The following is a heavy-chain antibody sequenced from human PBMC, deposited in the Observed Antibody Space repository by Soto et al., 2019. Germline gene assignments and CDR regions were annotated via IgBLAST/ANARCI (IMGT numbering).Heavy chain of an antibody. Sequence: GGSLRLSCAASGFTFSDYYMSWIRQAPGKGLEWVSYISSSSSYTNYADSVKGRFTISRDNAKNSLYLQMNSLRAEDTAVYYCARDRAPRDHCSSTSCYGMDVWGQGTTVTVSS. D-gene: IGHD2-2*01. J-gene: IGHJ6*02. CDR1: GFTFSDYY. V-gene: IGHV3-11*06. CDR2: ISSSSSYT. CDR3: ARDRAPRDHCSSTSCYGMDV.